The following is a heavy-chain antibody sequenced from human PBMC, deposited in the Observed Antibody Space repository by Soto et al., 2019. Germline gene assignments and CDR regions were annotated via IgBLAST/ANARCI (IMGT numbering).Heavy chain of an antibody. J-gene: IGHJ6*02. D-gene: IGHD6-13*01. Sequence: QVQLQESGPGLVKPSQTLSLTCTVSGGSISSGGYYWSWIRQHPGKGLEWIGYIYYSGSTYYNPSLKSRVTISVDTSKKQFSLKLSSVTAADTAVYYCARDVVAAAGGPRGQDGMDVWGQGTTVTVSS. CDR1: GGSISSGGYY. V-gene: IGHV4-31*03. CDR3: ARDVVAAAGGPRGQDGMDV. CDR2: IYYSGST.